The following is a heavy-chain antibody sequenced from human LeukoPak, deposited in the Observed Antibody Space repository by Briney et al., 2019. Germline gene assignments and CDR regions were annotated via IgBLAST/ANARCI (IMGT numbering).Heavy chain of an antibody. CDR1: GFTFSSYA. CDR3: AKEDFWSGYYYYYYGMDV. V-gene: IGHV3-23*01. Sequence: QSGGSLRLSCAASGFTFSSYAMSWVRQAPGKGLEWVSAISGSGGSTYYADSVKGRFTISRDNSKNTLYLQMNSLRAGDTAVYYCAKEDFWSGYYYYYYGMDVWGQGTTVTVSS. D-gene: IGHD3-3*01. J-gene: IGHJ6*02. CDR2: ISGSGGST.